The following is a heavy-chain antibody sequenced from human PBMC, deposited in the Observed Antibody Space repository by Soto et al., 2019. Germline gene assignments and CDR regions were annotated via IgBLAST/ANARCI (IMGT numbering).Heavy chain of an antibody. J-gene: IGHJ4*02. CDR3: ARGLTYGDFDC. CDR2: ITAYDGKI. D-gene: IGHD4-17*01. V-gene: IGHV1-18*01. Sequence: QIQLVQSGPEVKKTGASVKVSCKASGYTFTTFGINLVRQAHGQGLEWMGCITAYDGKIKYAQNFQGRVTMTIDTPTSTGYLELRGLRSDDTAVYFCARGLTYGDFDCWGQGTLVDVSS. CDR1: GYTFTTFG.